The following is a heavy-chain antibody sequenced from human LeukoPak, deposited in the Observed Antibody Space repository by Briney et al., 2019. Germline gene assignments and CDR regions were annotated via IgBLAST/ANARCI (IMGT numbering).Heavy chain of an antibody. V-gene: IGHV1-18*01. Sequence: ASVKVSCKPSSYTLNNYGISWVRQAPGQGLEWMGWISGYNGNINYAQKFQGRVIMTTDTSTSTAYMELRSLRSDDTAVYYCARDGTMGGSVLVWGQGTMVTVSS. J-gene: IGHJ3*01. CDR2: ISGYNGNI. CDR1: SYTLNNYG. CDR3: ARDGTMGGSVLV. D-gene: IGHD1-26*01.